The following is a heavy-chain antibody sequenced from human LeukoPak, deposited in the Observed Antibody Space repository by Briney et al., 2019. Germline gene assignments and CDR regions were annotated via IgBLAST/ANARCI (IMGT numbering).Heavy chain of an antibody. CDR3: ARDRFKYDLSLDY. V-gene: IGHV3-30-3*01. CDR2: ISYDGSNK. D-gene: IGHD3-3*01. Sequence: GRSLRLSCAASGFTFSSYAVHWVRQAPGKGLEWVAVISYDGSNKYYADSVKGRFTISRDNSKNTLYLQMNSLRAEDTAVYYCARDRFKYDLSLDYWGQGTLVTVSS. J-gene: IGHJ4*02. CDR1: GFTFSSYA.